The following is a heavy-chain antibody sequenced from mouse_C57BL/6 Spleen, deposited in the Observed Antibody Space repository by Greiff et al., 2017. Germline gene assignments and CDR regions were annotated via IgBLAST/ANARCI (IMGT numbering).Heavy chain of an antibody. CDR1: GYTFTSYW. J-gene: IGHJ4*01. V-gene: IGHV1-55*01. D-gene: IGHD3-3*01. Sequence: QVQLQQPGAELVKPGASVKMSCKASGYTFTSYWITWVKQRPGQGLEWIGDIYPGSGSTNYNEKFKSKATLTVDTSSSTAYVQLSSLTSEDAAVYYCARGGRGYAIDYWGKGTSVTGSS. CDR2: IYPGSGST. CDR3: ARGGRGYAIDY.